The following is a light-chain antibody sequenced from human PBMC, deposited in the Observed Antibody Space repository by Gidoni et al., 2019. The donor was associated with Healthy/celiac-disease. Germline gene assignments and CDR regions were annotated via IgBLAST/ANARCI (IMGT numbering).Light chain of an antibody. CDR3: AAWDDSLSGPNWV. CDR1: SSNIGSNY. J-gene: IGLJ3*02. V-gene: IGLV1-47*01. Sequence: QPLLTQPPPASGTPGHRVTISCSGSSSNIGSNYVYWYQQLPGTAPKLLIYRNKQRPSGVPDRFSGSKSGTSASLAISGLRSEDEADYYCAAWDDSLSGPNWVFGGGTKLTVL. CDR2: RNK.